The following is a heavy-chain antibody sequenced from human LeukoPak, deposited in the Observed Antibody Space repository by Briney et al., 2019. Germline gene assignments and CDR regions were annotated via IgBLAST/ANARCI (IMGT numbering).Heavy chain of an antibody. J-gene: IGHJ3*02. Sequence: ASVKVSCKASGYTFTSYGITWVRQAPGQGLERMGWISGYNGNTNYAQKFQGRVTMTTDTSTSTAYMELRSLRSDDTSVYYCARATVAAAGAFDIWGQGTMVTVSS. CDR3: ARATVAAAGAFDI. CDR2: ISGYNGNT. V-gene: IGHV1-18*01. D-gene: IGHD6-25*01. CDR1: GYTFTSYG.